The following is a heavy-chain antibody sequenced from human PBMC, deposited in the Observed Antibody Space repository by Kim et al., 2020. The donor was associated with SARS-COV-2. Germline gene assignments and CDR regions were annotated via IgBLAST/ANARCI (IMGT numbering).Heavy chain of an antibody. V-gene: IGHV1-18*04. CDR2: ISAYDGET. J-gene: IGHJ1*01. CDR1: GYTFTDYG. D-gene: IGHD3-16*01. Sequence: ASVKVSCKASGYTFTDYGLSWVRQAPGHGLEWLGWISAYDGETDYSQKFQDRVTITTDTSTSTLFMELRSLTADDTAIYFCARDRGVRAQLKMDAVWGGCFHPWGQGTLVIVSS. CDR3: ARDRGVRAQLKMDAVWGGCFHP.